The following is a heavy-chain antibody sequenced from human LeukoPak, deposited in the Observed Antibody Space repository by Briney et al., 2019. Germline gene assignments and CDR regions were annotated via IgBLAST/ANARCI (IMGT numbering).Heavy chain of an antibody. D-gene: IGHD3-10*01. CDR2: FDLEDGET. CDR1: GYTLTELS. J-gene: IGHJ5*02. V-gene: IGHV1-24*01. Sequence: ASVKVSCKVSGYTLTELSMHWVRQAPGKGLEWMGGFDLEDGETIYAQKFQGRVTMTEDTSTDTAYMELSSLRSEDTAVYYCATLTHGSGSPQANWFDPWGQGTLVTVSS. CDR3: ATLTHGSGSPQANWFDP.